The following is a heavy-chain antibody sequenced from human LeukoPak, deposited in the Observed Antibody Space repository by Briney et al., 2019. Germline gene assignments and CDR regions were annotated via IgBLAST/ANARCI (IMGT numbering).Heavy chain of an antibody. CDR1: GFTFSSYA. Sequence: KSGGSLRLSCAASGFTFSSYAMHWVRQAPGKGLEWVAVISYDGSNKYYADSVKGRFTISRDNSKNTLYLQMNSLRAEDTAVYYCASHGWENDAFDIWGQGTMVTVSS. J-gene: IGHJ3*02. CDR2: ISYDGSNK. V-gene: IGHV3-30-3*01. CDR3: ASHGWENDAFDI. D-gene: IGHD1-26*01.